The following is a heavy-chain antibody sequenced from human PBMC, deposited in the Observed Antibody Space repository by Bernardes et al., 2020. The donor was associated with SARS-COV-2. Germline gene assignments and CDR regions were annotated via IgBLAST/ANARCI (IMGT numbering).Heavy chain of an antibody. CDR2: ISSSGSTI. CDR3: ARVTPPPAVRFTMVREWDY. V-gene: IGHV3-48*03. D-gene: IGHD3-10*01. Sequence: GGSLRLSCAASGFTFSSYEMNWVRQAPGKGLEWVSYISSSGSTIYYADSVKGRFTISRDNAKNSLYLQMNSLRAEDTAVYYCARVTPPPAVRFTMVREWDYWGQGTLVTVSS. J-gene: IGHJ4*02. CDR1: GFTFSSYE.